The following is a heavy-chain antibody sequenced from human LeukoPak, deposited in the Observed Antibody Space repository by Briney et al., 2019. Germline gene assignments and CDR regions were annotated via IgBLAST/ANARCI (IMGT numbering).Heavy chain of an antibody. J-gene: IGHJ4*02. V-gene: IGHV4-59*08. CDR3: ARGGSWIGADY. Sequence: PSETLSLTCTVSGDSTSTYYWSWIRQPPGKGLEWIGYIYYSGSTNYNPSLRSRVTISVDTSKNQFSLILSSVSAADTAVYFCARGGSWIGADYWGQGTLVTVSS. CDR1: GDSTSTYY. CDR2: IYYSGST. D-gene: IGHD6-13*01.